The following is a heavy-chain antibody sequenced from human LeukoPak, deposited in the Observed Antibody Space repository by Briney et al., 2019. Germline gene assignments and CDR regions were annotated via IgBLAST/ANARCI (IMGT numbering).Heavy chain of an antibody. Sequence: GGSLRISCAASGFTFSNSWMAWVRQAPGKGLEWVANIKEDGSQKNYIDSVKGRFTISRDNTKKSLFLQMNNLRVEDTAVYYCARDSGGNAFDYWGQGTLVTVSS. V-gene: IGHV3-7*03. J-gene: IGHJ4*01. CDR2: IKEDGSQK. D-gene: IGHD5-12*01. CDR1: GFTFSNSW. CDR3: ARDSGGNAFDY.